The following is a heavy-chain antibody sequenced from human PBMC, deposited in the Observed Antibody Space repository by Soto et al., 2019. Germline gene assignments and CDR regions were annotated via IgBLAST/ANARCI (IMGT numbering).Heavy chain of an antibody. CDR3: ARSSGPRHYYAMDV. Sequence: GGSLRLSCAASGFTFSSYSMNWVRQAPGKGLEWVSYISNTGNTIFYTDSVKGRFTISRDNAKNSLYLQMNSLRDEDTAVYYCARSSGPRHYYAMDVWGQATTVTVSS. V-gene: IGHV3-48*02. CDR1: GFTFSSYS. CDR2: ISNTGNTI. J-gene: IGHJ6*02. D-gene: IGHD2-15*01.